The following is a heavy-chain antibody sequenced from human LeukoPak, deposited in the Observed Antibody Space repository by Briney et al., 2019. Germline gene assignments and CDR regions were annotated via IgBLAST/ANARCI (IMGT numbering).Heavy chain of an antibody. D-gene: IGHD5-12*01. CDR3: ARLSGYGLHYYYYMDV. Sequence: SETLSLTCTVSGGSISSYYWSWIRQPPGKGLEWIGYIYYSGSTSYNPSLKSRVTISVDTSKNHFSLKLSSVTAADTAVYYCARLSGYGLHYYYYMDVWGKGTTVTISS. V-gene: IGHV4-59*01. CDR1: GGSISSYY. J-gene: IGHJ6*03. CDR2: IYYSGST.